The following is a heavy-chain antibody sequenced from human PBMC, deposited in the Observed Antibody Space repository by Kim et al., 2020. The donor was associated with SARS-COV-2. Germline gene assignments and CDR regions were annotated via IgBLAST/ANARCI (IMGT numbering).Heavy chain of an antibody. D-gene: IGHD5-12*01. V-gene: IGHV4-59*01. CDR1: GGSISSYC. CDR3: AREHRVWLKYTGNWYVAP. J-gene: IGHJ2*01. Sequence: SETLSLTCTVSGGSISSYCWNWIRQPPGKGLEWIGYINFSGSTNSNPSLKSRVTISVDTTKNKFSLKLSSVTAADTAVSYCAREHRVWLKYTGNWYVAP. CDR2: INFSGST.